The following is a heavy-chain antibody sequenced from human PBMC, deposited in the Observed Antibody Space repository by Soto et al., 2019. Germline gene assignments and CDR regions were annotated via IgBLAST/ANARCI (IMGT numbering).Heavy chain of an antibody. CDR2: ISAYNGNT. Sequence: EASVKVSCKASGYTFTSYGIGWVRQAPGQGLEWMGWISAYNGNTNYAQKLQGRVTMTTDTSTSTAYMELRSLRSDDTAVYYCARDRFLPTTHPSENWFDPWGQGTLVTVSS. D-gene: IGHD1-1*01. V-gene: IGHV1-18*01. J-gene: IGHJ5*02. CDR1: GYTFTSYG. CDR3: ARDRFLPTTHPSENWFDP.